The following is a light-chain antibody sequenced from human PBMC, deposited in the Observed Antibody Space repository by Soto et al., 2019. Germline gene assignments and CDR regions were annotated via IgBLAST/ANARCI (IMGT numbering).Light chain of an antibody. J-gene: IGLJ2*01. CDR3: AAWDDSLIGVV. V-gene: IGLV1-44*01. Sequence: QSVLTQPPSASGTPGQRVTISCSGRNSNIGSNTVNWYQQLPGTAPKLLIYSNNQRPSGVPDRFSGSKSGTSASLAISGLQSEDEADYYCAAWDDSLIGVVFGGGTKLTVL. CDR1: NSNIGSNT. CDR2: SNN.